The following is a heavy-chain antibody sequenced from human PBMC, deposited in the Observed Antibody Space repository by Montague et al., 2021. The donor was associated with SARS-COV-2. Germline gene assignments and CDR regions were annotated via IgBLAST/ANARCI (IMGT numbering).Heavy chain of an antibody. CDR1: GFTFSSYS. CDR2: INTGGSYM. CDR3: TRDGEMATIRYYFDY. D-gene: IGHD5-24*01. Sequence: SLSLSWAASGFTFSSYSMNWVRQAPGKGLEWVSSINTGGSYMYYADSVKGRFTISRDNAKKSLYLQMNSLKAEDTAVYFCTRDGEMATIRYYFDYWSQGTLVTVSS. J-gene: IGHJ4*02. V-gene: IGHV3-21*01.